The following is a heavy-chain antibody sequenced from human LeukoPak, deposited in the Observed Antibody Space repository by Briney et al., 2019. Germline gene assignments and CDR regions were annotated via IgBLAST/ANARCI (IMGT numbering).Heavy chain of an antibody. J-gene: IGHJ4*02. CDR2: IGGSGSST. D-gene: IGHD2-21*02. Sequence: PGGSLRLSCAASGFTFSSYGMSWVRQAPGKGLEWVSSIGGSGSSTYYADSVKGRFTISRDNSKNTLYLQVNSLRVDDTAIYYCARVLGTASDYWGQGTLVTVSS. V-gene: IGHV3-23*01. CDR1: GFTFSSYG. CDR3: ARVLGTASDY.